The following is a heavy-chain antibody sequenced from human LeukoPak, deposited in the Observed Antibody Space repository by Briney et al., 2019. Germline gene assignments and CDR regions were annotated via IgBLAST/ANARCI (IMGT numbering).Heavy chain of an antibody. J-gene: IGHJ4*02. V-gene: IGHV3-23*01. D-gene: IGHD6-19*01. CDR2: ISHSGGNT. CDR1: GFTFSSYA. Sequence: GGSLRLSCAASGFTFSSYAMSWVRQAPGKGLEWVSAISHSGGNTYYADSMKGRFTISRDNSKNTLYLQMNSLRAEDTAVYYCAKEGSSAWYGDPLDYWGQGTLVTVSS. CDR3: AKEGSSAWYGDPLDY.